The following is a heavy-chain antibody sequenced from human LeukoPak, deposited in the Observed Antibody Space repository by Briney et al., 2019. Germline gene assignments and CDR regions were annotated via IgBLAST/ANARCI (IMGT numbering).Heavy chain of an antibody. CDR2: ISGSAGST. V-gene: IGHV3-23*01. J-gene: IGHJ4*02. CDR3: AKFVGSLAIDY. Sequence: GGSLRLSCAASGFTFSSYAMGWVRQAPGKGLEWVSLISGSAGSTYYADSVKGRFTISRDNSKNTLYLQMNSLRAEDTAVYPCAKFVGSLAIDYWGQGTLVTVSS. CDR1: GFTFSSYA. D-gene: IGHD1-26*01.